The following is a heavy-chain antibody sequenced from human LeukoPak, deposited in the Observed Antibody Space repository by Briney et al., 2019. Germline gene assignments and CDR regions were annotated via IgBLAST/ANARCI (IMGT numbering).Heavy chain of an antibody. CDR1: GYTFTSYY. D-gene: IGHD1-26*01. Sequence: GASVKVSCKASGYTFTSYYMHWVRQAPGQGLEWMGIINPSGGSTSYAQKFQGRVTMTRDTSTSTVYMELRSLRSDDTAVYYCARGRSGSYRSRYYFDYWGQGTLVTVTS. J-gene: IGHJ4*02. CDR2: INPSGGST. V-gene: IGHV1-46*01. CDR3: ARGRSGSYRSRYYFDY.